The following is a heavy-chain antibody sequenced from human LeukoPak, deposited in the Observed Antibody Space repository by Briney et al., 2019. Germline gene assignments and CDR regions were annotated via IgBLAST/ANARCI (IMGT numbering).Heavy chain of an antibody. CDR2: INHSGST. J-gene: IGHJ6*03. V-gene: IGHV4-34*01. CDR1: GGSFSGYY. Sequence: PSETLSLPCAVYGGSFSGYYWRWIRQAPGKGLGWIGEINHSGSTNYNPSLKSRVTISVDTSKNQFSLKLSSVTAADTAVYYCARNPHYYYYYMDVWGKGTTVTVSS. CDR3: ARNPHYYYYYMDV.